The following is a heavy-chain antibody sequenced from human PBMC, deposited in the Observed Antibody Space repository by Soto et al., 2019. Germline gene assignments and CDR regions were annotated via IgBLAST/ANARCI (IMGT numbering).Heavy chain of an antibody. D-gene: IGHD1-26*01. Sequence: QVQLVQSGAEVKKPGASVKVSCKASGYTFTSYGISWVRQAPGQGLEWMGWISANNGNTNYAQKFQGRVTMTTGTSTSTAYMGLRSLRSDDTAVYYWARGRGSYALDCWGQGALVTVSS. CDR2: ISANNGNT. CDR3: ARGRGSYALDC. V-gene: IGHV1-18*01. J-gene: IGHJ4*02. CDR1: GYTFTSYG.